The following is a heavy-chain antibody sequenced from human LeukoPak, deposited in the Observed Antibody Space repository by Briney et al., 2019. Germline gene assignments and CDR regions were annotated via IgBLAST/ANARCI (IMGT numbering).Heavy chain of an antibody. CDR1: GFTFSSYG. Sequence: GGSLRLSCAASGFTFSSYGMTWVRQAPGKGLEWVSTISDSGATIWYADSVKGRFTISRDNSENTLSLQMNSLRAEDTAVYFCAKDRGWYNDCWGQGTLVTVSS. CDR3: AKDRGWYNDC. J-gene: IGHJ4*02. CDR2: ISDSGATI. V-gene: IGHV3-23*01. D-gene: IGHD1-1*01.